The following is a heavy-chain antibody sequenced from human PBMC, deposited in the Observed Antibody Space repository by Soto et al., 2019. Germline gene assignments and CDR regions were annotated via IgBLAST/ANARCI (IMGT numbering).Heavy chain of an antibody. J-gene: IGHJ4*02. CDR2: INAGNGNT. D-gene: IGHD3-3*01. Sequence: ASVKVSCKASGYTFTSYAMHWVRQAPGQRLEWMGWINAGNGNTKYSQKFQGRVTITRDTSASTAYMELSSLRSEDTAVYYCARGGALAYYDFWSGYTLWGQGTLVTVSS. CDR1: GYTFTSYA. CDR3: ARGGALAYYDFWSGYTL. V-gene: IGHV1-3*01.